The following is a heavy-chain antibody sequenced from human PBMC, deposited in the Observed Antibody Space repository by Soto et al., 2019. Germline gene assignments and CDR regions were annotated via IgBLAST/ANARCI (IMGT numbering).Heavy chain of an antibody. V-gene: IGHV3-30*03. Sequence: GGSLSLSCAASGFTLSTYGMHWVRQAPGKGLEWVAAMSYDGTKEYYADSVKGRFTISRDKSITTVFLQWSSLRASDTAMYYCARQIYDSDTGPNFQYYFDSWGQGTPVTVSS. D-gene: IGHD3-22*01. CDR1: GFTLSTYG. J-gene: IGHJ4*02. CDR2: MSYDGTKE. CDR3: ARQIYDSDTGPNFQYYFDS.